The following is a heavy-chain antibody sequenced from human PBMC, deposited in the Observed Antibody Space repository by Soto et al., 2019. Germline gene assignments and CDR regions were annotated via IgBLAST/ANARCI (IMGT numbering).Heavy chain of an antibody. D-gene: IGHD3-22*01. V-gene: IGHV4-61*01. CDR3: ARSMLYSDGSNYSPFDY. CDR2: FYYTGSI. J-gene: IGHJ4*02. CDR1: GGSVSSGNYY. Sequence: SETLSLTCTVSGGSVSSGNYYWSWIRQPPGEGLEWIGYFYYTGSINYSPSLKSRVTISIDASKNQFSLRLSSVTAADTAVYYCARSMLYSDGSNYSPFDYWGQGTLVTVSS.